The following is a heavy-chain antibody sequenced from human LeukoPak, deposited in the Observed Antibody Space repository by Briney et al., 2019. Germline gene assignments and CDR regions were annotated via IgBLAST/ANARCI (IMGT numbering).Heavy chain of an antibody. CDR3: ARDPSSGWYLKGWFDP. CDR2: ISGSGGST. D-gene: IGHD6-19*01. J-gene: IGHJ5*02. V-gene: IGHV3-23*01. Sequence: RSGGSLRLSCAASGFTFSSYGMSWVRQAPGKGLEWVSAISGSGGSTYYADSVKGRFTISRDNAKNSLYLQMNSLRAEDAAVYYCARDPSSGWYLKGWFDPWGQGTLVTVSS. CDR1: GFTFSSYG.